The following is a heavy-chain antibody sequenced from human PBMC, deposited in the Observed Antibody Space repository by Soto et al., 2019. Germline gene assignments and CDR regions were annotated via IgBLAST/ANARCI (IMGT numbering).Heavy chain of an antibody. CDR2: ISAYNGNT. D-gene: IGHD3-10*01. CDR1: GYTFTSYG. CDR3: ARDPPWFGEHPGLFFYMDV. V-gene: IGHV1-18*01. Sequence: ASVKVSCKASGYTFTSYGISWVRQAPGQGLEWMGWISAYNGNTNYAQKLQGRVTMTTDTSTSTAYMELRSLRSDDTAVYYCARDPPWFGEHPGLFFYMDVWGKGTTVTVSS. J-gene: IGHJ6*03.